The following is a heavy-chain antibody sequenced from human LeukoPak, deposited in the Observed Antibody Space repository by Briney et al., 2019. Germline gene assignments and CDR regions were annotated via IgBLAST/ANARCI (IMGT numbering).Heavy chain of an antibody. V-gene: IGHV1-2*02. J-gene: IGHJ4*02. CDR3: ARDPRSLYSYGMDY. D-gene: IGHD5-18*01. CDR1: GYTFTGYY. CDR2: INPNSGGA. Sequence: APVKVSCKASGYTFTGYYMHWVRQAPGQGLEWMGWINPNSGGANYAQKFQGRVTMTRDTSISTAYMELSRLRSDDTAVYYCARDPRSLYSYGMDYWGQGTLVTVSS.